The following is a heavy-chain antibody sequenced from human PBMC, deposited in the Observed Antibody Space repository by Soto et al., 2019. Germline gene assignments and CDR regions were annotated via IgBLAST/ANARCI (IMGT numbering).Heavy chain of an antibody. CDR2: SYYSGTT. D-gene: IGHD3-16*01. V-gene: IGHV4-30-4*01. J-gene: IGHJ6*02. CDR3: ARGEYYYGMDV. Sequence: QVQLQESGPGLVKPSQTLSLTCIVSGDSINSVDYYWSWIRQLLGGGLEWIGYSYYSGTTYYNSSLKSRVNISVDRTKNQLSLKVRFMTVADTAVYYCARGEYYYGMDVWGQGTTVTVSS. CDR1: GDSINSVDYY.